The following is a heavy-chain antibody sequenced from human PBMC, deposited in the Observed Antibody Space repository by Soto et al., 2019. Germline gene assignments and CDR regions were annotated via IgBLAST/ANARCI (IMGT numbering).Heavy chain of an antibody. CDR3: ARGSGGYPFDY. Sequence: NPSETLSLTCAVSGYSISSANYWGWIRQPPGKGLEWIGSIHHGGTRYSNPSLKNRVTILADTSKNQFSLKLSSVTAADTAVYYCARGSGGYPFDYWGQGTLVTVSS. D-gene: IGHD1-26*01. V-gene: IGHV4-38-2*01. CDR2: IHHGGTR. CDR1: GYSISSANY. J-gene: IGHJ4*02.